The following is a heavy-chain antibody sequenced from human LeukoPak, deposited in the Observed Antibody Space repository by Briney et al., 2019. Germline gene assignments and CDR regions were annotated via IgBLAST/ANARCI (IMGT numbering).Heavy chain of an antibody. CDR3: ARALYIAVAATRGYFDY. V-gene: IGHV3-23*01. Sequence: PGGSLRLSCAASGFIFSSYAMSWVRQAPGKGLEWVSTFSGSDDSTYYADSVKGRFSISRDNSKNTLYLQMNSLRAEDTAVYYCARALYIAVAATRGYFDYWGQGTLVTVSS. CDR1: GFIFSSYA. J-gene: IGHJ4*02. CDR2: FSGSDDST. D-gene: IGHD6-19*01.